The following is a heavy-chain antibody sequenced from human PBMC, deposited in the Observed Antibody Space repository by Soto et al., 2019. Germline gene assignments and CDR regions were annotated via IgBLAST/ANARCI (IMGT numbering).Heavy chain of an antibody. CDR3: AKELNYGDYRTQVDY. CDR1: GFTFSSYG. Sequence: GGSLRLSCAASGFTFSSYGMHWVRQAPGKGLEWVAVISYDGSNKYYADSVKGRFTISRDNSKNTLYLQMNSLRAEDTAVYYCAKELNYGDYRTQVDYWGQGTLVTV. D-gene: IGHD4-17*01. J-gene: IGHJ4*02. V-gene: IGHV3-30*18. CDR2: ISYDGSNK.